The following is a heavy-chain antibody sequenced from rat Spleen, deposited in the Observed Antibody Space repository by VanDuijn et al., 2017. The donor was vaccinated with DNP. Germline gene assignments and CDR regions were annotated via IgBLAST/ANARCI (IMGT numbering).Heavy chain of an antibody. CDR3: AKEGHSIPFAY. CDR1: GFTFSSYC. J-gene: IGHJ3*01. D-gene: IGHD1-2*01. Sequence: EVPLVETGGGLVQPGRSLKLPCVASGFTFSSYCMDWVRQAPRKGLEWVTSINTDGGRTYYPDSVKGRFTVPRANAENIVYLQMNSLKSEDTASYYCAKEGHSIPFAYWGHDTLVTVSS. CDR2: INTDGGRT. V-gene: IGHV5-58*01.